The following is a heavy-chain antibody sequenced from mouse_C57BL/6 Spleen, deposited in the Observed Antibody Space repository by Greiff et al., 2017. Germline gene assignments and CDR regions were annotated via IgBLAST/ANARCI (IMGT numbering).Heavy chain of an antibody. V-gene: IGHV1-36*01. CDR1: GFTFTDYY. CDR3: ASRGYYDYDVLAY. J-gene: IGHJ3*01. D-gene: IGHD2-4*01. CDR2: VYPYNGGT. Sequence: EVQLVESGPVLVKPGPSVKISCKASGFTFTDYYMHWVKQSHGKSLEWIGLVYPYNGGTSYNQKFKGKATLTVDTSSSTAYMELNSLTSEDSAVYYCASRGYYDYDVLAYWGQGTLVTVSA.